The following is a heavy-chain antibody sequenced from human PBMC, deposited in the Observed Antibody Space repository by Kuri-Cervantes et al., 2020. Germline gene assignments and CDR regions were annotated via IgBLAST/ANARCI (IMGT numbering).Heavy chain of an antibody. J-gene: IGHJ4*02. Sequence: SQTLSLTCAVYGGSFSGYYWSWIRQPPEKGLEWIGEINHSGSTNYNSSLKSRVSISVDTSKNQFSLRLTSVTAADTAVYYCARDGRLHSYGLGYFDYWGQGTLVTVSS. CDR1: GGSFSGYY. D-gene: IGHD5-18*01. CDR3: ARDGRLHSYGLGYFDY. V-gene: IGHV4-34*01. CDR2: INHSGST.